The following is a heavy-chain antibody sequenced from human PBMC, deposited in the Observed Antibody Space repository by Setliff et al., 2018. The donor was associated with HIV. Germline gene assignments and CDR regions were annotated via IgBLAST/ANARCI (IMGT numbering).Heavy chain of an antibody. Sequence: PGGSLRLSCEASGFTFSTYSISWVRQAPGKGLEWVSSISSSSRSKYYADSVKGRFTISRDNAKNSLYLQRNSLTAEDTAVYYCARDVSWRVRTYIDYWGQGALVTVSS. CDR3: ARDVSWRVRTYIDY. D-gene: IGHD3-3*01. J-gene: IGHJ4*02. CDR2: ISSSSRSK. V-gene: IGHV3-21*01. CDR1: GFTFSTYS.